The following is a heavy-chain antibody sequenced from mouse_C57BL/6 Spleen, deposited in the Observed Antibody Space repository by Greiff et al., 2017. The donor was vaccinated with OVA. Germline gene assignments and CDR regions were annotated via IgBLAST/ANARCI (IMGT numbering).Heavy chain of an antibody. Sequence: VQLQQSGAELARPGASVKLSCKASGYTFTSYGISWVKQRTGQGLEWIGEIYPRSGNTYYNEKVKGKATLTADKSSSTAYMELRSLTSEDSAVYFWARRGNYDGYYGAMDYWGQGTSVTVSS. CDR3: ARRGNYDGYYGAMDY. V-gene: IGHV1-81*01. CDR1: GYTFTSYG. D-gene: IGHD2-3*01. CDR2: IYPRSGNT. J-gene: IGHJ4*01.